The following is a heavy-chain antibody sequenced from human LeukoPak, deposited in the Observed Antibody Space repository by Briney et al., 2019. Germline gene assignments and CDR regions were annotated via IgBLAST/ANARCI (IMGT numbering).Heavy chain of an antibody. V-gene: IGHV4-39*02. D-gene: IGHD4-11*01. CDR2: IYYSGST. CDR3: ARDLPTVTTSGYYYYMDV. CDR1: GGSISSSSYY. J-gene: IGHJ6*03. Sequence: SETLSLTCTVSGGSISSSSYYWGWIRQPPGKGLEWIGSIYYSGSTYYNPSLKRRVTISVDTSKNQFSLKVSSVTAADTAVYYCARDLPTVTTSGYYYYMDVWGKGTTVTVSS.